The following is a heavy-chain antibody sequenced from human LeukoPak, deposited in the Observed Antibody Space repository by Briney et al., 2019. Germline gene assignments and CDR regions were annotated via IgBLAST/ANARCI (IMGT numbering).Heavy chain of an antibody. CDR3: ARVVTMIVVDISWFDP. CDR1: GYTFTSYD. CDR2: MNPNSGNT. J-gene: IGHJ5*02. V-gene: IGHV1-8*01. Sequence: ASVKVSCKASGYTFTSYDINWVRQATGQGPEWMGWMNPNSGNTGYAQKFQGRVTMTRNTSISTAYMELSSLRSEDTAVYYCARVVTMIVVDISWFDPWGQGTLVTVSS. D-gene: IGHD3-22*01.